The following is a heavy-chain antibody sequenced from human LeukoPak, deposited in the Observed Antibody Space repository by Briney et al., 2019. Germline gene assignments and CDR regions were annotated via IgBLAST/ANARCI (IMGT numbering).Heavy chain of an antibody. V-gene: IGHV1-18*01. J-gene: IGHJ4*02. CDR1: GYTFTSYG. CDR2: ISAYNGNT. D-gene: IGHD5-18*01. CDR3: ARDYSSGFINVDTAMVN. Sequence: GASVKVSCKASGYTFTSYGISWVRQAPGQGLEWMGWISAYNGNTNYAQKLQGRVTMTTDTSTSTAYMELRSLRSDDTAVYYCARDYSSGFINVDTAMVNWGQGTLVTVSS.